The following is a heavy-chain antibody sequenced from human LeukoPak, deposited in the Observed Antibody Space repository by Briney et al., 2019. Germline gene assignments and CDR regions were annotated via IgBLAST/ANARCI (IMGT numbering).Heavy chain of an antibody. CDR2: IYYSGST. D-gene: IGHD4-23*01. CDR3: ARLVGGRFDY. J-gene: IGHJ4*02. CDR1: GGSISSYY. Sequence: SETQSLTCTVSGGSISSYYWSWLRQPPGKGLEWIGYIYYSGSTNYNPSLKSRVTISVDTSKNQFSLKLSSVTAADTAVYYCARLVGGRFDYWGQGTLVTVSS. V-gene: IGHV4-59*08.